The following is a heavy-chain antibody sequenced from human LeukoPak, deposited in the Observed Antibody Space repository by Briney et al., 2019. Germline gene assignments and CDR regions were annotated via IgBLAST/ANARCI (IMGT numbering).Heavy chain of an antibody. V-gene: IGHV1-2*02. D-gene: IGHD6-13*01. CDR1: GYTFTCYY. CDR2: INPNSGGT. J-gene: IGHJ4*02. Sequence: GASVTVSCTASGYTFTCYYIHWVRQAPGQGLEWMGWINPNSGGTSYAQKFQGRVTMTRDTSISTAYMELSRLRSDDTAVYYCARDTVAATGTVDYWGQGTLVTVSS. CDR3: ARDTVAATGTVDY.